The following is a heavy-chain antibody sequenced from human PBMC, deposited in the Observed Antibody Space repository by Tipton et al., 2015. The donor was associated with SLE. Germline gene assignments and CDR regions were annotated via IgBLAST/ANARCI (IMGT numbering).Heavy chain of an antibody. J-gene: IGHJ2*01. CDR1: GFTFSSYA. CDR3: ARVPRVIPGYFDL. CDR2: ISYDGGNK. Sequence: QLVQSGGGVVQPGRSLRLSCAASGFTFSSYAMHWVRQAPGKGLEWVAVISYDGGNKYYADSVKGRFTISRDNSKNTLYLQMNSLRAEDTAVYYCARVPRVIPGYFDLWGRGTLVTVSS. D-gene: IGHD3-22*01. V-gene: IGHV3-30*04.